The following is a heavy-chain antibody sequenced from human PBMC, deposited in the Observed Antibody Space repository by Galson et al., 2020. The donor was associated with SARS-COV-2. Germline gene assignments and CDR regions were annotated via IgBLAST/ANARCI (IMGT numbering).Heavy chain of an antibody. CDR1: GFTIGDYY. CDR2: ISSSGSTI. CDR3: ASLWFGVSNWFDP. J-gene: IGHJ5*02. Sequence: GESLKISCAASGFTIGDYYMSWVRQAPGKGLEWVSYISSSGSTIYYADSVKGRFTISRDNAKNSLYLQMNSLRAEDTAVYYCASLWFGVSNWFDPWGQGTLVTVSS. V-gene: IGHV3-11*01. D-gene: IGHD3-10*01.